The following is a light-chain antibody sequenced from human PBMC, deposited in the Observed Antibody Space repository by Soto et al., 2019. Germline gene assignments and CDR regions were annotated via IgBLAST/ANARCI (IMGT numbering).Light chain of an antibody. J-gene: IGKJ1*01. CDR3: QQSYTTPWT. CDR1: ETVFNY. Sequence: DIQMTQSPSSLSASVGDRVTITCRASETVFNYLNWYQLKPGKAPNLLNYDTSSLQSGVSSRFSGSGSVTDFTLTISTLQPEDSATYYGQQSYTTPWTFGQGTKVEIK. CDR2: DTS. V-gene: IGKV1-39*01.